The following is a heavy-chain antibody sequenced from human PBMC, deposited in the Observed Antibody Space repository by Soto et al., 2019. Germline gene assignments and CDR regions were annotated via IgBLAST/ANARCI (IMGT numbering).Heavy chain of an antibody. D-gene: IGHD6-25*01. V-gene: IGHV3-53*01. Sequence: EVQLVESGGGLIQPGGSLRLSCAVSGFTVSNNYMSWVRQAPGKGLEGVSVIYSGGYTAYGDSVKGRFTISRDNSKNTLSSQMNSRGGHDRGVFFGGAQRGGGGYWGQGTLVTVSS. CDR1: GFTVSNNY. CDR2: IYSGGYT. CDR3: GAQRGGGGY. J-gene: IGHJ4*02.